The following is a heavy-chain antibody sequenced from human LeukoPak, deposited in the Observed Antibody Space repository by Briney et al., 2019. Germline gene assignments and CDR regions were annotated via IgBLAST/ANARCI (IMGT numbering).Heavy chain of an antibody. CDR2: MSYEETYK. D-gene: IGHD3-3*01. CDR3: ARDFGVIRRS. CDR1: RFSARDYA. V-gene: IGHV3-30-3*01. Sequence: GGSLRLSCAASRFSARDYAMHWVRQAPDRGLEWVAVMSYEETYKNYAEAVKGRFTISRDDSKNTLFLQMSSLRPEDTAVYYCARDFGVIRRSWGQRTLVSVSS. J-gene: IGHJ5*02.